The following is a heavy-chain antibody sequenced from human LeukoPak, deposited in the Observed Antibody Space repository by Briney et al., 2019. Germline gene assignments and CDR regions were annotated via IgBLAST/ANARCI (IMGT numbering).Heavy chain of an antibody. CDR2: IWYDGSNE. J-gene: IGHJ4*02. CDR1: GFSFGTYS. Sequence: GGSLRLSWVASGFSFGTYSMHWARQVQGKGLEWVAVIWYDGSNEDYADSVKGRFTISRDNSKNTLYLQMNSLRAEDTAVYYCAREMSVWGQGALVTVSS. V-gene: IGHV3-33*01. CDR3: AREMSV.